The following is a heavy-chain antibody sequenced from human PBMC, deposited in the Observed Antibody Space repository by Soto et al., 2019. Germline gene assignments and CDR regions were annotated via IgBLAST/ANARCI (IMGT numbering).Heavy chain of an antibody. CDR2: IKQDGSEK. D-gene: IGHD3-9*01. CDR1: GFTFSSYW. Sequence: PGGSLRLSCAASGFTFSSYWMSWVRQAPGKGLEWVANIKQDGSEKYYVDSVKGRFTISRDNAKNTLYLQMNSLRAEDTAVYYCAKALNTYDILTGYSYSDYWGQGTLVTVSS. J-gene: IGHJ4*02. V-gene: IGHV3-7*03. CDR3: AKALNTYDILTGYSYSDY.